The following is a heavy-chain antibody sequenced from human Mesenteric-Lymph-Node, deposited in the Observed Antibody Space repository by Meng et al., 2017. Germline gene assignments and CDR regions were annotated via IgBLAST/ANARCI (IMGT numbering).Heavy chain of an antibody. J-gene: IGHJ6*02. D-gene: IGHD1-1*01. Sequence: SETLSPTCAVPGGSISSSNWWSWVRQPPGKGLEWIGEIYHSGSTNYNPSLKSRVTISVDTSKNQFSLKLSSVTAADTAVYYCARDGIGYRPSYYYGMDVWGQGTTVTVSS. CDR1: GGSISSSNW. CDR3: ARDGIGYRPSYYYGMDV. V-gene: IGHV4-4*02. CDR2: IYHSGST.